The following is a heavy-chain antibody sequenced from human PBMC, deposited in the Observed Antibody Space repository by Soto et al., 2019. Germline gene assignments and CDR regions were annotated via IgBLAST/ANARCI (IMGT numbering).Heavy chain of an antibody. CDR2: INHSGST. V-gene: IGHV4-34*01. CDR3: ARGRNIVVVVAVRWFDP. CDR1: GGSFSGYY. D-gene: IGHD2-15*01. J-gene: IGHJ5*02. Sequence: SETLSLTCAVYGGSFSGYYWSWIRQPPGKGLEWIGEINHSGSTNYNPSLKSRVTISVDTSKNQFSLKLSSVTAADTAVYYCARGRNIVVVVAVRWFDPWGEGTLVTVSS.